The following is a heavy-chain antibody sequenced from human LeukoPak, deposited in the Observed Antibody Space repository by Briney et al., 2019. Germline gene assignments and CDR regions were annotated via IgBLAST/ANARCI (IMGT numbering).Heavy chain of an antibody. V-gene: IGHV3-23*01. J-gene: IGHJ4*02. D-gene: IGHD4-17*01. CDR1: GFTFSSFA. CDR2: INSAGST. Sequence: GGSLRLSCAPSGFTFSSFAMSWVRQAPGKGLEWVSAINSAGSTYYGDSVRGRFTISRDNSKNVLHLQMNSLRAEDTALYYCAKDQNTVATAPFDYWGLGTLVTVSS. CDR3: AKDQNTVATAPFDY.